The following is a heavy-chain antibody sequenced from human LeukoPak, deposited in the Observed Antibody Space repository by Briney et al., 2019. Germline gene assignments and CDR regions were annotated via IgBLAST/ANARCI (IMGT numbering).Heavy chain of an antibody. Sequence: SETLSLTCTVSGGSINSYYWSWIRQPPGKGLEWIGYIYDSGSTSYNPSLKSRVTISVDTSKNQFSLRLSSVTAADTAVYYCAREAYCGADCYSGFDYWGQGTLVTVSS. CDR1: GGSINSYY. J-gene: IGHJ4*02. CDR3: AREAYCGADCYSGFDY. D-gene: IGHD2-21*02. V-gene: IGHV4-59*01. CDR2: IYDSGST.